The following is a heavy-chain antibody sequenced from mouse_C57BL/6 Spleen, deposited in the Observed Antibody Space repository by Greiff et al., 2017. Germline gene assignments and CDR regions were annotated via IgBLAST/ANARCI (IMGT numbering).Heavy chain of an antibody. CDR3: ARKDDEDYAMDY. Sequence: QVQLKQSGAELMKPGASVKLSCKATGYTFTGYWIEWVKQRPGHGLEWIGEILPGSGSTNYNAKFKGKATFTADTSSNTAYMQLSSLTTEDSAIYYCARKDDEDYAMDYWGQGTSVTVSS. V-gene: IGHV1-9*01. CDR1: GYTFTGYW. CDR2: ILPGSGST. D-gene: IGHD2-12*01. J-gene: IGHJ4*01.